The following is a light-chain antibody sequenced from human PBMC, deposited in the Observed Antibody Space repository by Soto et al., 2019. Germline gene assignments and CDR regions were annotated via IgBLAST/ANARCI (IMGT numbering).Light chain of an antibody. CDR2: EVN. CDR1: SSDVGSYHL. Sequence: QSVLTQPASVSGSPGQSITISFTGTSSDVGSYHLVSWYQQHPGKAPKLMIYEVNKRPSGISNRFSGSKSGDTASLTISGLQAEDEADYYCCSYAGSTTFVLIGGGTKLTVL. V-gene: IGLV2-23*02. CDR3: CSYAGSTTFVL. J-gene: IGLJ2*01.